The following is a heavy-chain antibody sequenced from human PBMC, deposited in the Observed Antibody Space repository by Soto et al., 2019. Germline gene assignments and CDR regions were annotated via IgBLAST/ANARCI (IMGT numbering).Heavy chain of an antibody. Sequence: GGSLRLSCAASGFTFDDYAMHWVRQAPGKGLEWVSGISWNSGSIGYADSVKGPFNISRENAKNSRYLQTDSLRAEDTALYYCAKDVLFVSSCPSYMDVWGQGTMVTVSS. CDR2: ISWNSGSI. D-gene: IGHD6-19*01. V-gene: IGHV3-9*01. CDR1: GFTFDDYA. CDR3: AKDVLFVSSCPSYMDV. J-gene: IGHJ6*02.